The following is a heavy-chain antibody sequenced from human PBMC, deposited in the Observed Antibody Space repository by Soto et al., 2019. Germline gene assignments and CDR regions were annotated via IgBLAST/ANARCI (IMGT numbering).Heavy chain of an antibody. Sequence: QLQLRESGSGLVKPSQTLSLTCAVSGGSISSGGYSWSWIRQPPGKGLEWIGYIYHSGSTYYNPSLNSRVTISVDRSKTQFSLKLRSVTAADTAVYYCARVPGPWGQGTLVTVSS. CDR1: GGSISSGGYS. J-gene: IGHJ5*02. CDR2: IYHSGST. D-gene: IGHD7-27*01. CDR3: ARVPGP. V-gene: IGHV4-30-2*01.